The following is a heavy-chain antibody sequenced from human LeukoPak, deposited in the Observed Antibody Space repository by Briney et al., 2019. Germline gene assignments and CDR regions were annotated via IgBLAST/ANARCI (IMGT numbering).Heavy chain of an antibody. D-gene: IGHD6-19*01. CDR2: IIYDGSNK. J-gene: IGHJ4*01. V-gene: IGHV3-30*04. CDR3: ARGVGETLSGWTLDY. CDR1: GFDFSSYA. Sequence: GGSLRLSCAASGFDFSSYAMHWVRQAPGKGLEWMAVIIYDGSNKNYADSVKGRFTISRDNSRNTLYMKMNSLRVEDTAVYYCARGVGETLSGWTLDYWGHGTLVTVSS.